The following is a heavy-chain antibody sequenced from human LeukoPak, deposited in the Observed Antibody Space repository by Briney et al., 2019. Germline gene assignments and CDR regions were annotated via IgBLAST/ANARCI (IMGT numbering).Heavy chain of an antibody. J-gene: IGHJ4*02. D-gene: IGHD3-3*01. Sequence: PGGSLRLSCAASGFTFSSYAMSWVRQAPGKGLEWVSAISGSGGSTYYADSVKGRFTISRDNSKNTLYLQMNSLRAEDTAVYYCTTVVSGLYYDFWSGYLGNGNYFDYWGQGTLVTVSS. CDR3: TTVVSGLYYDFWSGYLGNGNYFDY. V-gene: IGHV3-23*01. CDR2: ISGSGGST. CDR1: GFTFSSYA.